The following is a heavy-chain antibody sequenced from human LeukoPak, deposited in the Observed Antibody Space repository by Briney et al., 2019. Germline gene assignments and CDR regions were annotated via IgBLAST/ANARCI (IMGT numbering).Heavy chain of an antibody. CDR2: INYSGST. CDR1: GGSFSTYY. CDR3: ARGEYDFWSGYRNGFDY. J-gene: IGHJ4*02. Sequence: SETLSLTCTVSGGSFSTYYWSWIRQPPGKGLEWIGYINYSGSTTYSPSLKSRVTISVDTSKSQFSLKLSSVTAADTAVYYCARGEYDFWSGYRNGFDYWGQGTLVTVSS. V-gene: IGHV4-59*01. D-gene: IGHD3-3*01.